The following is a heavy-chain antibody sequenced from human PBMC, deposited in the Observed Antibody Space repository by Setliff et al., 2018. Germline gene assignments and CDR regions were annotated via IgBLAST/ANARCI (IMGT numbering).Heavy chain of an antibody. D-gene: IGHD6-13*01. J-gene: IGHJ4*02. V-gene: IGHV1-3*03. CDR2: INAGNGNT. CDR1: GYTFTSYA. CDR3: ARSGGSSWQTKLDY. Sequence: ASVKVSCKASGYTFTSYAIHWVRQAPGQRLEWMGWINAGNGNTKYSQEFQGRVTITRDTSASTAYMELSSLRSEDMAVYYCARSGGSSWQTKLDYWGQGTLGTVSS.